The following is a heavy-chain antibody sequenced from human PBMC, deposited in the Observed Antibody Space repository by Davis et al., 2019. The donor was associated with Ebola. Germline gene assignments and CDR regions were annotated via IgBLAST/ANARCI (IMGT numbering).Heavy chain of an antibody. D-gene: IGHD3-22*01. CDR2: IHYSGGT. CDR3: ARMGYNSGGYYYDIDY. CDR1: GGSISGYY. V-gene: IGHV4-59*08. J-gene: IGHJ4*02. Sequence: MPSETLSLTCTVSGGSISGYYWSWIRQPPGRGLEWLGYIHYSGGTNYNPSLKSRVTISVDPSMNQLSLKLSSVTAADTAVYYCARMGYNSGGYYYDIDYWGQGTLVTVSS.